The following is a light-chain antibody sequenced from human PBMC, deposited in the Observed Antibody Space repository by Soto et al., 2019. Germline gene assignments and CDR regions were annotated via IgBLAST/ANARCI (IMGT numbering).Light chain of an antibody. J-gene: IGLJ1*01. CDR3: TSYTRDTTQF. V-gene: IGLV2-14*01. CDR2: DVS. CDR1: SSDVGRYNY. Sequence: QSALTQPASVSGSPGQSITISCTGTSSDVGRYNYVSWYQQHPGKAPKVIIYDVSSRPSGVSTRFSGSKSGNPASMTISGLQAEDEADYYCTSYTRDTTQFFGTGTKVTVL.